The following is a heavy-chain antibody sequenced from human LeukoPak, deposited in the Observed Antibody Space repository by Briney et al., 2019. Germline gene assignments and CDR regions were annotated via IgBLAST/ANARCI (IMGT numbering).Heavy chain of an antibody. D-gene: IGHD5-18*01. CDR2: IKSDGSST. Sequence: PGGSLRLSCAASGFTFSNFWMHWVRQAPGKGLVWVSRIKSDGSSTTYADSVQGRFTISRDNAKNTLYLQMNSLRAEDTGVYYCTRDYSYGSFDYWGQGTLVTVSS. CDR1: GFTFSNFW. V-gene: IGHV3-74*01. J-gene: IGHJ4*02. CDR3: TRDYSYGSFDY.